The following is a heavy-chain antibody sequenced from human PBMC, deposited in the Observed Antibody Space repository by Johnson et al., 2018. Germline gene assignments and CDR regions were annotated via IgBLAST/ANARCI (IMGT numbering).Heavy chain of an antibody. CDR3: ARSQAVQH. CDR2: IWYDGSNK. J-gene: IGHJ1*01. V-gene: IGHV3-33*01. CDR1: GFTFSSYG. Sequence: QVQLVQSGGGVVQPGRSLRLSCAASGFTFSSYGMHWVRQAPGKGLEWVAVIWYDGSNKYYADSVKGRFTISRDNAKNSLYLQMTSLRAEDTAVYYCARSQAVQHWGQGTLVTVSS.